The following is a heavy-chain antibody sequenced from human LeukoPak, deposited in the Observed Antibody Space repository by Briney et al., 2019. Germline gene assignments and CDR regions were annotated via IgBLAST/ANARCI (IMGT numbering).Heavy chain of an antibody. CDR1: GFTFTSSA. CDR3: ARVDSSSSVYFDY. CDR2: IVVGSGST. D-gene: IGHD6-6*01. Sequence: ASVKVSCKTSGFTFTSSAMQWVRQARGQHLERIGWIVVGSGSTNYAQKFQQRVTISRDMSTSTAYMELSSLRSEDTAVYYCARVDSSSSVYFDYWGQGTLVTVSS. J-gene: IGHJ4*02. V-gene: IGHV1-58*02.